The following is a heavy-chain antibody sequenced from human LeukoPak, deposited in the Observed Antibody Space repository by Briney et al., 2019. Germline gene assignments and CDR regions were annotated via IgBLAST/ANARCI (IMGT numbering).Heavy chain of an antibody. CDR3: AKNGRGYSSDYFDY. J-gene: IGHJ4*02. CDR1: GXTFSNYA. CDR2: ISTSGGST. Sequence: GGSLRLSCAASGXTFSNYAMYWVRQAPGKGLERVSSISTSGGSTFYADSVRGRFTISRDNSKNTLYLQINSLRAEDTAVYYCAKNGRGYSSDYFDYWGQGTLVTVSS. V-gene: IGHV3-23*01. D-gene: IGHD5-18*01.